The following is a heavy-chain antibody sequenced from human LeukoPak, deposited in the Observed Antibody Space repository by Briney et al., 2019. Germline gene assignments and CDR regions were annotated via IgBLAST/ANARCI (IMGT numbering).Heavy chain of an antibody. CDR2: INHSGST. V-gene: IGHV4-34*01. CDR3: ARATVNYYGSGSYPLYYFDY. Sequence: PSETLSLTCAVYGGSFSGYYWSWIRQPPGKGLEWIGEINHSGSTNYNPSLKSRVTISVDTSKNQFSLKLSSVTAADTAVYYCARATVNYYGSGSYPLYYFDYWGQGTLVTDSS. CDR1: GGSFSGYY. D-gene: IGHD3-10*01. J-gene: IGHJ4*02.